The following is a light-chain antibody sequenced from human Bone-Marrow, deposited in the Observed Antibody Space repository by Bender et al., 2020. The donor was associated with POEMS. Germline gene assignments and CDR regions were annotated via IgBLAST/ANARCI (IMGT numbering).Light chain of an antibody. Sequence: SSELTQPPSVSVSPGQTARITCSGDALSMQDAYWYQQKPGQAPVLVIYRDFERPSGIPERFSGSSSGTTVTLTISGVQAEDEADYYCQSADSSGPWVFGGGTKLTVL. CDR2: RDF. J-gene: IGLJ3*02. CDR1: ALSMQD. V-gene: IGLV3-25*03. CDR3: QSADSSGPWV.